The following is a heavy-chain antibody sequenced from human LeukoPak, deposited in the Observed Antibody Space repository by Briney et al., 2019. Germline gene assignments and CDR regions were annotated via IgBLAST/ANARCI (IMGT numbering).Heavy chain of an antibody. D-gene: IGHD3-9*01. CDR3: AREGVYYDILAAYYRPYYFDF. CDR2: INHGGST. V-gene: IGHV4-34*01. J-gene: IGHJ4*02. Sequence: PSETLSLTCAVYGGSFRGYYWSWIRQPPGKGLEWIGEINHGGSTNYNPSLKSRLTISVDTSKNQFSLKLSSVTAADTAVYYCAREGVYYDILAAYYRPYYFDFWGQGTLVTVS. CDR1: GGSFRGYY.